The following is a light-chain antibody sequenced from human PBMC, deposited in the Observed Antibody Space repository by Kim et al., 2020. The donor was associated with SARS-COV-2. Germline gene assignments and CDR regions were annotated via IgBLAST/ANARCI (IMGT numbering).Light chain of an antibody. CDR2: DAS. CDR1: QSVSSY. Sequence: EIVLTQSPATLSLSPGERATLSCRASQSVSSYLAWYQQKPDQAPRLLIYDASNRATGIPARFSGSGSGTDFTLTISSLEPEDFAVYYCQQRSNWPLTFGPGTKLEI. CDR3: QQRSNWPLT. J-gene: IGKJ2*01. V-gene: IGKV3-11*01.